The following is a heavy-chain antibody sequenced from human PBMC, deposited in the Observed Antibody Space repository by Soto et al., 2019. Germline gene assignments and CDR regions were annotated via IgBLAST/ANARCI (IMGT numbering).Heavy chain of an antibody. J-gene: IGHJ4*02. V-gene: IGHV1-69*13. CDR1: AGALHRYT. Sequence: SVKVACKPCAGALHRYTTSLVRQAPAQGLEWMGGIIPMLGSANYAQKFQGRVSITADEATTTAFMEMSRLTSEDSAVYYCARVSPNRLRVFDSWGQGTMVTVSS. CDR3: ARVSPNRLRVFDS. CDR2: IIPMLGSA.